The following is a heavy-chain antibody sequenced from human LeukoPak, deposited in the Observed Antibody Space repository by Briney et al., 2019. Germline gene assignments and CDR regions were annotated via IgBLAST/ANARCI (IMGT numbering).Heavy chain of an antibody. CDR1: GGSIGSSSYY. V-gene: IGHV4-39*07. J-gene: IGHJ4*02. D-gene: IGHD3-22*01. CDR2: IYYSGST. CDR3: ARAGDSSGWSYDY. Sequence: PSETLSLTCTVSGGSIGSSSYYWGWIRQPPGKGLEWIGSIYYSGSTYYNPSLKSRVTISVDTSKNQFSLKLSSVTAADTAVYYCARAGDSSGWSYDYWGQGTLVTVSS.